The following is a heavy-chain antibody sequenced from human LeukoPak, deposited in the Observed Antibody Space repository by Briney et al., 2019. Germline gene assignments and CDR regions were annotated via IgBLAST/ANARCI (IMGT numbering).Heavy chain of an antibody. Sequence: GGSLRLSRAASGFTFSNAWMSWVRQAPGKGLEWVGRIKSKTDGGTTDYAAPVKGRFTISRDDSKNTLYLQMNSLKTEDTAVYYCTTSRRRFGESKYWGQGTLVTVSS. D-gene: IGHD3-10*01. CDR1: GFTFSNAW. CDR3: TTSRRRFGESKY. CDR2: IKSKTDGGTT. J-gene: IGHJ4*02. V-gene: IGHV3-15*01.